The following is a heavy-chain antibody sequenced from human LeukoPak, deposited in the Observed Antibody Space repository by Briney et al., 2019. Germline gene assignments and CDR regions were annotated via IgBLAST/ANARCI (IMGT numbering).Heavy chain of an antibody. CDR3: ARRLRYSSSWEDWFDP. J-gene: IGHJ5*02. CDR1: GGSISSYY. V-gene: IGHV4-4*09. Sequence: SETLSLTCTVSGGSISSYYWSWIRQPPGKGLEWIGYIYSSGSTNYNPSLKSRVTISVDTSKNQFPLKLSPVPAADTAVYYCARRLRYSSSWEDWFDPWGQGTLVTVSS. D-gene: IGHD6-13*01. CDR2: IYSSGST.